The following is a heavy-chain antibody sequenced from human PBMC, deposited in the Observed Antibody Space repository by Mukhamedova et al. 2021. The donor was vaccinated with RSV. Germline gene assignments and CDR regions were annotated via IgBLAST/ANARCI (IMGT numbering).Heavy chain of an antibody. D-gene: IGHD2-2*01. CDR3: ARETYCSSTSCYFPRDAFDI. CDR2: I. J-gene: IGHJ3*02. V-gene: IGHV3-21*01. Sequence: IYYADSVKGRFTISRDNAKNSLYLQMNSLRAKDTAVYYCARETYCSSTSCYFPRDAFDIWGQGTMVTVSS.